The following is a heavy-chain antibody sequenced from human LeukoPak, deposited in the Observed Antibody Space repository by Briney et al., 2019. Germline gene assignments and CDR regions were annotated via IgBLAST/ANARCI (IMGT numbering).Heavy chain of an antibody. Sequence: SETLSLTCAVYGVSFSGYYWSWIRQPPGKGLEWVGEINHSGSTNYNPSLEKRVTISVDTSKNQFSLKLSSATAADTAVYYCARGKMRSTVVGYWGQGTLVTVSS. D-gene: IGHD4-17*01. CDR2: INHSGST. CDR1: GVSFSGYY. J-gene: IGHJ4*02. CDR3: ARGKMRSTVVGY. V-gene: IGHV4-34*01.